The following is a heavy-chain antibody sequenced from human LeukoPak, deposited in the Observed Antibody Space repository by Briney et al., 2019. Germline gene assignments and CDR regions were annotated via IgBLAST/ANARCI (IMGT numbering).Heavy chain of an antibody. J-gene: IGHJ3*02. Sequence: GGSLRLSCAASGFTFAGYAMSWVRQAPGKGLEWVSGISDSGGTTYYADSVKGRFTISRDNSKNTLYLQMNCLRAEDTATYYCAREDPGPFDVFDTWGQGAKVTVSS. CDR2: ISDSGGTT. CDR3: AREDPGPFDVFDT. CDR1: GFTFAGYA. V-gene: IGHV3-23*01.